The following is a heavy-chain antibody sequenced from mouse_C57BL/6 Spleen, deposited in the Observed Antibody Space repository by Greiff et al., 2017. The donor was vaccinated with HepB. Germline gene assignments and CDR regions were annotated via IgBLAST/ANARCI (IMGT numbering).Heavy chain of an antibody. CDR1: GYTFTDYY. Sequence: EVQLQQSGPELVKPGASVKISCKASGYTFTDYYMNWVKQSHGKSLEWIGDINPNNGGTSYNQKFKGKATLTVDKSSSTAYMELRSLTSEDSAVYYCARAPYYSNPAWFAYWGQGTLVTVSA. CDR3: ARAPYYSNPAWFAY. J-gene: IGHJ3*01. V-gene: IGHV1-26*01. D-gene: IGHD2-5*01. CDR2: INPNNGGT.